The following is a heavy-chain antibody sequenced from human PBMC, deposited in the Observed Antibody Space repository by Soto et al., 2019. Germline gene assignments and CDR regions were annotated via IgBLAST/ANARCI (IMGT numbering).Heavy chain of an antibody. Sequence: GGSLRLSCAASGFTFSSYGMSWVRQAPGKGLEWVSTIGSTGGTTYYADSVKGRFTISRDNSKNTLYLQMNSLRAEDTAVYYCVRGAAAHLGERYYYGLDVWGQGTTVTVSS. CDR2: IGSTGGTT. J-gene: IGHJ6*02. CDR1: GFTFSSYG. CDR3: VRGAAAHLGERYYYGLDV. V-gene: IGHV3-23*01. D-gene: IGHD6-13*01.